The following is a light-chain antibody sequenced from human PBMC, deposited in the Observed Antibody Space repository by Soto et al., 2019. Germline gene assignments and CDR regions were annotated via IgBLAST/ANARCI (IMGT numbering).Light chain of an antibody. Sequence: LTQPASVSGSPGQSITISCTGTSSDVGGYNYVSWYQQHPGKAPKLMIYDVSNRPSGVSNRFSGSKSGNTASLTISGLQAEDEADYYCSSSTSRSTYVFGSGTKVTVL. J-gene: IGLJ1*01. CDR2: DVS. V-gene: IGLV2-14*03. CDR3: SSSTSRSTYV. CDR1: SSDVGGYNY.